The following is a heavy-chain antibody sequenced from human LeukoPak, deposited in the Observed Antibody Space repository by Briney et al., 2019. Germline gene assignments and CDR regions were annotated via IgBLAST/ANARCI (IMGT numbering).Heavy chain of an antibody. CDR2: IWYDGGHK. D-gene: IGHD2-2*01. J-gene: IGHJ6*02. CDR1: GFTFSSYG. V-gene: IGHV3-33*01. Sequence: PGGSLRLSCAVSGFTFSSYGMHWVRQAPGKGLEWVAIIWYDGGHKYYVDSVKGRFTISRDNSKNTLYLQMNSLRADDTAVYYCARDRIVVIPTYRMDVWGQGTTVTVSS. CDR3: ARDRIVVIPTYRMDV.